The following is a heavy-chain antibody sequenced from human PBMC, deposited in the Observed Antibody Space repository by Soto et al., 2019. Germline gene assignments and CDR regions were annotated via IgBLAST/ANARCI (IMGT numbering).Heavy chain of an antibody. CDR1: GFTFSSYS. CDR2: ISSSSSTI. D-gene: IGHD6-13*01. V-gene: IGHV3-48*02. Sequence: GGSLRLSCAASGFTFSSYSMNWVRQAPGKGLEWVSYISSSSSTIYYADSVKGRFTISRDNAKNSLYLQMNSLRDEDTAVYYCARGSSSSLYYYYYGMDVWGQGTTV. J-gene: IGHJ6*02. CDR3: ARGSSSSLYYYYYGMDV.